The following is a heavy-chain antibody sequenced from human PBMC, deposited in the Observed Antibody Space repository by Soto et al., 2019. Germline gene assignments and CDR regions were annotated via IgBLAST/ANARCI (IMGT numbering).Heavy chain of an antibody. D-gene: IGHD5-18*01. V-gene: IGHV4-34*01. CDR1: GGSFSGYY. CDR3: ARGSSGYSYGYSWFDP. Sequence: SETLSLTCAVYGGSFSGYYWSWIRQPPGKGLEWIGEINHSGSTNYNPSLKSRVTISVDTSKNQFSLKLSSVTAADTAVYYCARGSSGYSYGYSWFDPWGQGTLVTVSS. J-gene: IGHJ5*02. CDR2: INHSGST.